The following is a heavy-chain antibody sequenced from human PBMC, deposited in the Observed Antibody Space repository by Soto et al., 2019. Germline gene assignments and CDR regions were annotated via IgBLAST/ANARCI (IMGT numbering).Heavy chain of an antibody. CDR3: ARDFEPGAGYFDL. CDR2: IYYSGST. J-gene: IGHJ2*01. Sequence: QVQLQESGPGLVKPSRTLSLTCTVSGGSISSGGYYWSWIRQHPGKGLEWIGYIYYSGSTYYNPSLKSRVTISVDTSKNQFSLKLSSVTAADTAVYYCARDFEPGAGYFDLWGRGTLVTVSS. V-gene: IGHV4-31*03. CDR1: GGSISSGGYY.